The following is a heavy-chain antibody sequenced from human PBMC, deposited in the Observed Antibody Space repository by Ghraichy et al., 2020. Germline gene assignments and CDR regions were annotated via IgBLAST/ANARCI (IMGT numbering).Heavy chain of an antibody. CDR2: IDAADTYT. Sequence: GESLNISCAGSGYSFRNYSVTWVCLIHAPGLEWKWWIDAADTYTKFSPSFQGNGTFSADTSISTAYLLVSDLKSSDSAIYYCARHGHYGPGSTLPDYWGQGTLVTVSS. CDR1: GYSFRNYS. J-gene: IGHJ4*02. CDR3: ARHGHYGPGSTLPDY. V-gene: IGHV5-10-1*01. D-gene: IGHD3-10*01.